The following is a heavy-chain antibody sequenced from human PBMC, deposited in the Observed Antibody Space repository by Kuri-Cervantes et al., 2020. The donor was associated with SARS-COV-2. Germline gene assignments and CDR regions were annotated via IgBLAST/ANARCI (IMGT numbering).Heavy chain of an antibody. CDR2: IYTSGST. CDR3: ARVRRWLQSNDAFDI. Sequence: LRLSCTVSGGSISSGSYYWSWIRQLAGKGLEWIGRIYTSGSTNYNPSLKSRVTISVDTSKNQFSLKLSSVTAADTAVYYCARVRRWLQSNDAFDIWGQGTMVTVSS. J-gene: IGHJ3*02. D-gene: IGHD5-24*01. V-gene: IGHV4-61*02. CDR1: GGSISSGSYY.